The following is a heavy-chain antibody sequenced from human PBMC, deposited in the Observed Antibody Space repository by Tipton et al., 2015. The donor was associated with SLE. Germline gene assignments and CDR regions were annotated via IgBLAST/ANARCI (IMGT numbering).Heavy chain of an antibody. CDR2: VFPGGPT. CDR3: ARWEVGCTTNWERFDC. Sequence: TLSLTCAVYGGSFSGSYWSWIRQSPGKGLEWIGEVFPGGPTNYNPSLKSRVTISLGTSRIQFSLRLSSVTAADTAVYFCARWEVGCTTNWERFDCWGQGTLVTVSS. D-gene: IGHD1-1*01. CDR1: GGSFSGSY. V-gene: IGHV4-34*12. J-gene: IGHJ4*02.